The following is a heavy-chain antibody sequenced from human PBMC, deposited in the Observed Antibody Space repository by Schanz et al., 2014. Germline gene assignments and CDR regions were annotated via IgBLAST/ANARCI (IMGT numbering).Heavy chain of an antibody. CDR2: IWYDGSNK. Sequence: QVQLVDSGGGLVKPGGSLRLSCTASGFTFSSYGMHWVRQAPGKGLEWVAVIWYDGSNKYYADSVKGRFTISRDNSKNTLFLQMNSLRAEDTAVYYCARDHTTESYYSAGPPIDYWGQGTLLTVSS. D-gene: IGHD1-26*01. J-gene: IGHJ4*02. CDR1: GFTFSSYG. CDR3: ARDHTTESYYSAGPPIDY. V-gene: IGHV3-33*01.